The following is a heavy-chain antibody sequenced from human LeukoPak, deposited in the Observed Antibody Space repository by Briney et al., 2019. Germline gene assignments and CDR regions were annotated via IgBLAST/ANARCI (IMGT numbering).Heavy chain of an antibody. V-gene: IGHV4-34*01. D-gene: IGHD6-13*01. CDR3: ARGQRIAAAGTRYFQH. J-gene: IGHJ1*01. CDR2: INHSGST. CDR1: GGSFSGYY. Sequence: SETLSLTCAVYGGSFSGYYWSWIRQPPGKGLEWIGEINHSGSTNYNPSLKRRVTISVDTSKNQFSLKLSSVTAADTAVYYCARGQRIAAAGTRYFQHWGQGTLVTVSS.